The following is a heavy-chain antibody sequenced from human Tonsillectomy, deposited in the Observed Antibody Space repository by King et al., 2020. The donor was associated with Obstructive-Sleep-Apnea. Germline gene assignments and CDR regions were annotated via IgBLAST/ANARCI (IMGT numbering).Heavy chain of an antibody. CDR1: GGSISGHY. V-gene: IGHV4-59*08. J-gene: IGHJ1*01. D-gene: IGHD3-9*01. CDR2: MYYSGST. Sequence: VQLQESGPGLVKPSETLSLTCTVSGGSISGHYWSWIRQPPGKGLEWIGFMYYSGSTNYNPSLKSRVTISADTSKNQISLKMNSVTGADTAVYYCARLKMFYDILTGYRAEYFHHRGQGTLVTVSS. CDR3: ARLKMFYDILTGYRAEYFHH.